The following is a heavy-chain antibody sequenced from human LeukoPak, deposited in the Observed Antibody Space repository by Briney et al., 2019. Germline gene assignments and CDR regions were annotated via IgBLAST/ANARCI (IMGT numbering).Heavy chain of an antibody. Sequence: AGGSLRLSCEASGFGVSGNAMAWVRQAAGKGLQWVSGLGSDGRTHYADSVRGRFTISRDESKNTVYLQMNSLRPEDSAVYYCASDPRDGGQNVWGKGTTVTVSS. D-gene: IGHD5-24*01. J-gene: IGHJ6*04. CDR3: ASDPRDGGQNV. CDR2: LGSDGRT. V-gene: IGHV3-23*01. CDR1: GFGVSGNA.